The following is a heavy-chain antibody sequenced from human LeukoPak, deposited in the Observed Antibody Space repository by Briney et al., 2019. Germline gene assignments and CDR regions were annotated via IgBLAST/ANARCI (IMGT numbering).Heavy chain of an antibody. CDR2: INSDGSIT. Sequence: GGSLRLSCAASGFTFRGYWMHWVRQVPGKGLLWVSHINSDGSITDYADSVKGRFTISRDNSKNTLYLQMNSLRAEDTAVYYCAKVIGYSSSWPFDYWGQGTLVTVSS. CDR1: GFTFRGYW. CDR3: AKVIGYSSSWPFDY. V-gene: IGHV3-74*01. D-gene: IGHD6-13*01. J-gene: IGHJ4*02.